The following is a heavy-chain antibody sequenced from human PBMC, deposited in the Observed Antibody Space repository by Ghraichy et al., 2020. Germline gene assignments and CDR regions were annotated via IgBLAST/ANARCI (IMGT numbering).Heavy chain of an antibody. CDR2: MNPNSGNT. D-gene: IGHD3-22*01. J-gene: IGHJ5*02. CDR3: ARVAENYYDSSGYLSGDWFDP. Sequence: ASVKVSCKASGYTFTSYDINWVRQATGQGLEWMGWMNPNSGNTGYAQKFQGRVTMTRNTSISTAYMELSSLRSEDTAVYYCARVAENYYDSSGYLSGDWFDPWGQGTLVTVSS. CDR1: GYTFTSYD. V-gene: IGHV1-8*01.